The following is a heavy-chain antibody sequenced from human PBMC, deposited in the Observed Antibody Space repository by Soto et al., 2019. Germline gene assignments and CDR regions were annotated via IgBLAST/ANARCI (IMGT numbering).Heavy chain of an antibody. Sequence: EVQVLESGGGLVQPGGSLRLSCAASGFTFSSYAMSWVRQAPGKGLEWVSSISGSGGGTYYADSVKGRFTFSRDNSKNTLYLQMNSLRAEDTAVYYCARVLGTTDAFDIWGQGTMVTVSS. CDR3: ARVLGTTDAFDI. CDR1: GFTFSSYA. D-gene: IGHD1-7*01. J-gene: IGHJ3*02. CDR2: ISGSGGGT. V-gene: IGHV3-23*01.